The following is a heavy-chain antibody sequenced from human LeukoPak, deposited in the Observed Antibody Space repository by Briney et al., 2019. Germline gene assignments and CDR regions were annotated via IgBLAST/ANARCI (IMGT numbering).Heavy chain of an antibody. J-gene: IGHJ6*02. CDR2: ISYDGSNK. CDR1: GFTLSSYG. D-gene: IGHD3-22*01. V-gene: IGHV3-30*18. CDR3: AKDYYDSSGYESGYYYGMDV. Sequence: PGGSLRLSCAASGFTLSSYGMHWVRQAPGKGLEWVAVISYDGSNKYYADSVKGRFTISRDNSKNTLYLQMNSLRAEDTAVYYCAKDYYDSSGYESGYYYGMDVWGQGTTVTVSS.